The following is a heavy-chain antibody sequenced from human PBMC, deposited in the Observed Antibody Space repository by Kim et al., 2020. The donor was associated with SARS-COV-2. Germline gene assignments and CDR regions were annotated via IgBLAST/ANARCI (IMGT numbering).Heavy chain of an antibody. CDR1: GGTFSSYA. V-gene: IGHV1-69*13. CDR2: IIPIFGTA. D-gene: IGHD6-19*01. J-gene: IGHJ4*02. CDR3: ARGTVAGSGEDFDY. Sequence: SVKVSCKASGGTFSSYAISWVRQAPGQGLEWMGGIIPIFGTANYAQKFQGRVTITADESTSTAYMELSSLRSEDTAVYYCARGTVAGSGEDFDYWGQGTLVTVSS.